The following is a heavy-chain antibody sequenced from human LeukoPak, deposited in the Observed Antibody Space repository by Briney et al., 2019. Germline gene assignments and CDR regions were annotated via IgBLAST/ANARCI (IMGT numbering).Heavy chain of an antibody. Sequence: GGSLRLSCAASGFTFNIYNMNWVRQAPGKGLEWVSSISSSSSSYIYYADSVKGRFTISRDNARNSLYLQMDSLRAEDTAVYYCARDSSGWYEGRPDYYYYMDVWGKGTTVTVSS. J-gene: IGHJ6*03. CDR1: GFTFNIYN. V-gene: IGHV3-21*01. CDR3: ARDSSGWYEGRPDYYYYMDV. CDR2: ISSSSSSYI. D-gene: IGHD6-19*01.